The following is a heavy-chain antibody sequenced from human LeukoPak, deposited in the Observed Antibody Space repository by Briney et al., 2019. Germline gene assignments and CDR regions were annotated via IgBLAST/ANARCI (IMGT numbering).Heavy chain of an antibody. D-gene: IGHD5-18*01. V-gene: IGHV3-9*01. CDR1: GFTFDDYA. CDR2: ISWNSGSI. Sequence: GGSLRLSCAASGFTFDDYAMHWVRQAPGKGLEWVSGISWNSGSIGYADSVKGRFTISRDNAKNSLYLQMNSLRAEDTALYYCAKGPDTALDYWGQGTLVTVSS. CDR3: AKGPDTALDY. J-gene: IGHJ4*02.